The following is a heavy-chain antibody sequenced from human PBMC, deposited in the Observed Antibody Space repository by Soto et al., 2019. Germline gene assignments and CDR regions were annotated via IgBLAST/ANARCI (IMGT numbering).Heavy chain of an antibody. CDR1: GDSISGYY. CDR3: ARGDVFDL. Sequence: QVQLQESGPGLVKPSETVSLICTVPGDSISGYYWSWIRQPAGKGLEWIGRIYSSGNANYNPSLKSRVSMSVDMSKNQFSLKVTSVTAADTAMYYCARGDVFDLWGQGTKVTVSS. J-gene: IGHJ3*01. CDR2: IYSSGNA. V-gene: IGHV4-4*07.